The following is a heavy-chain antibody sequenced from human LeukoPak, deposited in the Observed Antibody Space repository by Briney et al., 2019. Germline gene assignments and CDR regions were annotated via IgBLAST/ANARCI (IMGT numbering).Heavy chain of an antibody. Sequence: ASVKVSCKASGYTFTSYDINWVRQATGQRLEWMGWMNPNSGNTGYAQKFQGRVTMTRNTSISTAYMELSSLRSEDTAVYYCARGSPTMVRDPDAFDIWGQGTMVTVSS. CDR3: ARGSPTMVRDPDAFDI. J-gene: IGHJ3*02. CDR2: MNPNSGNT. V-gene: IGHV1-8*01. CDR1: GYTFTSYD. D-gene: IGHD3-10*01.